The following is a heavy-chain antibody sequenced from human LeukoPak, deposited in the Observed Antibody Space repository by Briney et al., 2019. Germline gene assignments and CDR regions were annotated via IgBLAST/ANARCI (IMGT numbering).Heavy chain of an antibody. CDR1: GGTFSSYA. Sequence: ASVKVSCKASGGTFSSYAISWVRQAPGQGLEWMGWISAYNGNTNYAQKLQGRVTMTTDTSTSTAYMELRSLRSDDTAVYYCARGARIAVAGVLGYFDYWGQGTLVTVSS. CDR3: ARGARIAVAGVLGYFDY. V-gene: IGHV1-18*01. D-gene: IGHD6-19*01. J-gene: IGHJ4*02. CDR2: ISAYNGNT.